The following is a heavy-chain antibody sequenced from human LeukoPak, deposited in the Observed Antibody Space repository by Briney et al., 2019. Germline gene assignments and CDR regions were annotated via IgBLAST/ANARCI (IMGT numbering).Heavy chain of an antibody. V-gene: IGHV4-61*02. CDR3: ARQQQLVRAIAYYYYYYMDV. J-gene: IGHJ6*03. CDR2: IYTSGST. D-gene: IGHD6-13*01. Sequence: PSQTLSLTSTVSGVSLSSGSYSRSCIRHPAGKGLEWIGRIYTSGSTNYNPSLKSRVTISVDTSKNQCSLKLSSVTAADTAVYYCARQQQLVRAIAYYYYYYMDVWGKGTTVTVSS. CDR1: GVSLSSGSYS.